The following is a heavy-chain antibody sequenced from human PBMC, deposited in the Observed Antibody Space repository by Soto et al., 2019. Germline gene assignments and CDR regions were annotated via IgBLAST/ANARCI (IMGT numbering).Heavy chain of an antibody. CDR1: GGSISSGDYY. V-gene: IGHV4-30-4*01. D-gene: IGHD2-2*02. CDR3: ARTKYCTNTSCYRGRNNWFDP. J-gene: IGHJ5*02. Sequence: SETLSLTCTVSGGSISSGDYYWSWIRQPPGKGLEWIGYIYYSESTYYNPSLKSRVTISVGTSKNQFSLTLTSVTAADTAMYYCARTKYCTNTSCYRGRNNWFDPWGPGTLVTVPQ. CDR2: IYYSEST.